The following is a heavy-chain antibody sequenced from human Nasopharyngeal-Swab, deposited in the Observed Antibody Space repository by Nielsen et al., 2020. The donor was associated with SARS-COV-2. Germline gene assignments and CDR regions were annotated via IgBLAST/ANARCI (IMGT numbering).Heavy chain of an antibody. CDR1: GFTFSSYA. Sequence: GESLKISCAASGFTFSSYAMSWVRQAPGKGLEWVSAISGSGGSTYYADSVKGRFTISRDNSKNTLYLQMNSLRAEDTAVYYCAKMGGGSKFDYYYYGMDVWGQGTTVTV. CDR2: ISGSGGST. J-gene: IGHJ6*02. V-gene: IGHV3-23*01. CDR3: AKMGGGSKFDYYYYGMDV. D-gene: IGHD2-15*01.